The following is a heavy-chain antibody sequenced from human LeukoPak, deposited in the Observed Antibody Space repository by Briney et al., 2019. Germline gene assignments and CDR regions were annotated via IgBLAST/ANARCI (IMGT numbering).Heavy chain of an antibody. V-gene: IGHV1-69*01. J-gene: IGHJ4*02. CDR1: GGTFSSYA. CDR3: ARGVFGELLPNYFDY. CDR2: IIPIFGTA. D-gene: IGHD3-10*02. Sequence: SVKVSCKASGGTFSSYAISWVRQAPGQGLEWMGGIIPIFGTANYAQKFQGRVTITADESTSTAYMELSSLRSEDTAVYYCARGVFGELLPNYFDYWGRGTLVTVSS.